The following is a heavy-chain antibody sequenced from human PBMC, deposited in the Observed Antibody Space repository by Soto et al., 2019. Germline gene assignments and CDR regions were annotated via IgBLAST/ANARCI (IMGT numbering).Heavy chain of an antibody. V-gene: IGHV3-74*01. CDR3: ARDIGGVTASDAFDV. D-gene: IGHD2-21*02. J-gene: IGHJ3*01. CDR1: GFTFSHYW. CDR2: INSDGSTT. Sequence: EVQLVESGGGLVQPGGSLRLSCAASGFTFSHYWMHWVRQTPGKGLVWISRINSDGSTTSSADSVRGRFSMSRDNAKNSLYLQMNSLRADDTGVYFCARDIGGVTASDAFDVWGHGTMVTVSS.